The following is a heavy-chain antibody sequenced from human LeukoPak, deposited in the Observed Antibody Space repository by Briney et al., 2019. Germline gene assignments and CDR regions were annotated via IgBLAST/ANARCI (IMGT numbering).Heavy chain of an antibody. J-gene: IGHJ4*02. CDR2: VHHSGST. V-gene: IGHV4-38-2*01. CDR1: DYSIRNNYY. D-gene: IGHD3-22*01. CDR3: ARVGPYYYDSSGFPYFDY. Sequence: SETLSLTCVVSDYSIRNNYYWGWIRQPPGKGLEWIGGVHHSGSTYYNPSLNSRVTMSVDTSKNQFSLKLSSVTAADTAVYYCARVGPYYYDSSGFPYFDYWGQGILVTVSS.